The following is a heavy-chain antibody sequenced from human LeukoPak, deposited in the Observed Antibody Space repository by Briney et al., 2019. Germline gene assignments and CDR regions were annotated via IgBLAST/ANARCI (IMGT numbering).Heavy chain of an antibody. V-gene: IGHV3-33*01. D-gene: IGHD3-10*01. J-gene: IGHJ4*02. CDR2: IWYDGSNK. Sequence: PGRSLRPSCAASGFTFSSYGMHWVRQAPGKGLEWVAVIWYDGSNKYYADSVKGRFTISRDNSKNTLYLQMNSLRAEDTAVYYCARDGVRTMVRGVIMPPQNWGQGTLVTVSS. CDR3: ARDGVRTMVRGVIMPPQN. CDR1: GFTFSSYG.